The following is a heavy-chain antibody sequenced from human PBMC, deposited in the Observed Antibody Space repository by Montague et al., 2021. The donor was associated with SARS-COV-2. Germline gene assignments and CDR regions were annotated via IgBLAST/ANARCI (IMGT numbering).Heavy chain of an antibody. V-gene: IGHV4-59*01. CDR1: DGSISSYY. J-gene: IGHJ3*02. CDR3: ARGSGWMGNAFDI. Sequence: SETLSLTCTVSDGSISSYYWSWIRKPPGKGLEWIGYIYYSGSTNYNPSLKSRVTISVDTSKNQFSLKLSSVTAADTAVYYCARGSGWMGNAFDIWGQGTMVTVSS. CDR2: IYYSGST. D-gene: IGHD6-19*01.